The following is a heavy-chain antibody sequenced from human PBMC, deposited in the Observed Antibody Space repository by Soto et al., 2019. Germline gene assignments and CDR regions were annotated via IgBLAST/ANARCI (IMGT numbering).Heavy chain of an antibody. V-gene: IGHV4-31*03. D-gene: IGHD3-22*01. Sequence: PSETLSLTCTVSGGSISSGGYYWSWIRQHPGKGLEWIGYIYYSGSTYYNPSLKSRVTIPVDTSKNQFSLKLSSVTAADTAVYYCARVGSSGYYSVYYFDYWGQGTLVTVSS. CDR2: IYYSGST. CDR3: ARVGSSGYYSVYYFDY. J-gene: IGHJ4*02. CDR1: GGSISSGGYY.